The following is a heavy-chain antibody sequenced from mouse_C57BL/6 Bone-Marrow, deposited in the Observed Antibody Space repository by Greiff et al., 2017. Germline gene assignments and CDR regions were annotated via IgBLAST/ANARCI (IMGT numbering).Heavy chain of an antibody. CDR2: IYPGSGNT. Sequence: VQRVESGAELVRPGASVKLSCKASGYTFTDYYINWVKQRPGQGLEWIAKIYPGSGNTYYNEKVKGKATLTAEKSSSTAYMQLSSLTSEDSAVYFCAREGGRDYFDYWGQGTTLTVSS. J-gene: IGHJ2*01. CDR1: GYTFTDYY. CDR3: AREGGRDYFDY. V-gene: IGHV1-76*01.